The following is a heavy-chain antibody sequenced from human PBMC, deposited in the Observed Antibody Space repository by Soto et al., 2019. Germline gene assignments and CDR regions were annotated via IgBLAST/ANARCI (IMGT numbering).Heavy chain of an antibody. J-gene: IGHJ4*02. V-gene: IGHV1-58*02. CDR3: AADSVDGDYFDY. CDR2: IVVGSGNT. D-gene: IGHD4-17*01. Sequence: SVKVSCKAPGFTFTSSAMQWVRQARGQRLEWIGWIVVGSGNTNYAQKFQERVTITRDMSTSTAYMELSSLRSEDTAVYYCAADSVDGDYFDYWGQGTLVTVSS. CDR1: GFTFTSSA.